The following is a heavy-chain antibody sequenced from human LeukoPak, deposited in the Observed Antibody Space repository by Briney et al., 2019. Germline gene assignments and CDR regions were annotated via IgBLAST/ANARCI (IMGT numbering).Heavy chain of an antibody. V-gene: IGHV3-21*01. CDR2: ISSSSSYI. CDR1: GFTFSSYS. D-gene: IGHD2-2*01. CDR3: ARDWNIVVVPAAMSWFDP. J-gene: IGHJ5*02. Sequence: GGSLRLSCAASGFTFSSYSMNWVRQAPGKGLEWVSSISSSSSYIYYADSVKGRFTISRDNAKNPLYLQMNSLRAEDTAVYYCARDWNIVVVPAAMSWFDPWGQGTLVTVSS.